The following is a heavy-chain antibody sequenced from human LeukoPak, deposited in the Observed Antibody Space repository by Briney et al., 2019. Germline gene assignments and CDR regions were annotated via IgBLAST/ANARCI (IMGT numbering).Heavy chain of an antibody. CDR2: IYYSGST. V-gene: IGHV4-59*01. CDR3: ARSLAYDSSGPPDY. D-gene: IGHD3-22*01. Sequence: SETLSLTCTVSGGSISSYYWSWIRQPPGKGLEWIGYIYYSGSTNYNPSLKSRVTISVDTSKNQFSLKLSSVTAADTAVYYCARSLAYDSSGPPDYWGQGTLVTVSS. J-gene: IGHJ4*02. CDR1: GGSISSYY.